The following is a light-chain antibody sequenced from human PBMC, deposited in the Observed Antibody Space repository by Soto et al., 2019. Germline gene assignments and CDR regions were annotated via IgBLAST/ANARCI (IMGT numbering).Light chain of an antibody. J-gene: IGLJ2*01. CDR3: SSYAGRNTVV. V-gene: IGLV2-8*01. Sequence: QSVLTQPPSASGSPGQSVTISCTGTNSDVGGYNFVSWYQQHPGKAPKVMIYEVSKRPSGVPDRFSASKSGNTASLTISRLQPEDEAEYYCSSYAGRNTVVFSGGTKLTVL. CDR2: EVS. CDR1: NSDVGGYNF.